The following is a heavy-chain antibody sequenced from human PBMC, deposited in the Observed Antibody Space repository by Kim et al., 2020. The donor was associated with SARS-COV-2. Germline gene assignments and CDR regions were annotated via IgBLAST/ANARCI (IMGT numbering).Heavy chain of an antibody. CDR1: GFIFSNYA. CDR3: AILVGVGSSYNWFDP. J-gene: IGHJ5*02. CDR2: ICDSAHKT. Sequence: GGSLRLSCAASGFIFSNYAMTWVRQAPGKGLEWVSGICDSAHKTFYTDSVKGRFTVSRDYPKNTLYLQMNSLRAEDTALYYCAILVGVGSSYNWFDPWGPGALVTVSS. V-gene: IGHV3-23*01. D-gene: IGHD1-26*01.